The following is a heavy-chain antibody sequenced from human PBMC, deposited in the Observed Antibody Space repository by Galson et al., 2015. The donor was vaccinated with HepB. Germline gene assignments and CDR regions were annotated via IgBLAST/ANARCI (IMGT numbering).Heavy chain of an antibody. V-gene: IGHV3-15*01. CDR1: GFTFSNAW. CDR2: IKSKTDGGTT. CDR3: TTDRFSSSWYFRIHNWFDP. J-gene: IGHJ5*02. Sequence: SLRLSCAASGFTFSNAWMSWVRQAPGKGLEWVGRIKSKTDGGTTDYAAPVKGRFTISRDDSKNTLYLQMNSLKTEDTAVYYCTTDRFSSSWYFRIHNWFDPWGQGTLVTVSS. D-gene: IGHD6-13*01.